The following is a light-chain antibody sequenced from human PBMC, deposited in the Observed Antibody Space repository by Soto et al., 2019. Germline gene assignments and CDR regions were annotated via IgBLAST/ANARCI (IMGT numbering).Light chain of an antibody. CDR1: QSVSSN. J-gene: IGKJ1*01. CDR2: GAS. CDR3: QQYNNLPT. Sequence: EIVMTQSPATLSVSPWERATLSCRASQSVSSNLAWYQQKPGQAPRLLIYGASTRATGIPARFSGSGSGTEFTLTISSLQSEDFAVYYCQQYNNLPTFGQGTKVDIK. V-gene: IGKV3-15*01.